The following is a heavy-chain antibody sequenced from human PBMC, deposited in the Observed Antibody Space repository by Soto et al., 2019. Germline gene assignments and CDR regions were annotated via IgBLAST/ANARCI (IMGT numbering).Heavy chain of an antibody. J-gene: IGHJ4*02. Sequence: QVQLQQWGAGLLKPSETLSLTCAVYGGSFSGYYWSWIRQPPGKGLEWMGEINHRGSTNYNPSLKSRVPISGDASESQFSLKLISVTAADTAVYYCARGVFLGYCSSTSCYTSNFDYRGQGTLVTVSS. CDR3: ARGVFLGYCSSTSCYTSNFDY. V-gene: IGHV4-34*01. CDR1: GGSFSGYY. D-gene: IGHD2-2*02. CDR2: INHRGST.